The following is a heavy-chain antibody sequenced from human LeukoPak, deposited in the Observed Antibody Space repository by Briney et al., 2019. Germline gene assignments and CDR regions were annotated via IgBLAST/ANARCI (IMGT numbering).Heavy chain of an antibody. V-gene: IGHV3-15*01. CDR2: IKSKTDGGTT. CDR3: TTLVGDYYYYYMDV. CDR1: GFTFSNAW. J-gene: IGHJ6*03. D-gene: IGHD1-26*01. Sequence: PGGSLRLSCAASGFTFSNAWMSWVRQAPGKGLEWVGRIKSKTDGGTTDCAAPVKGRFTISRDDSKNTLYLQMNSLKTEDTAVYYCTTLVGDYYYYYMDVWGKGTTVTVSS.